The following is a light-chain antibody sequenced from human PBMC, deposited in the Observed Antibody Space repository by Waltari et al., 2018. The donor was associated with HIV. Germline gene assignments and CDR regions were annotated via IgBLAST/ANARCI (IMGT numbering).Light chain of an antibody. CDR1: QSLSSTY. V-gene: IGKV3-20*01. Sequence: ELVLTQSPGTLSLSPGERANLSCRASQSLSSTYLAWYQQKPGQAPRLLIYGASTRATGIPDRFSGSGSGTDFTLTISRLEPEDFAVYYCQQYGNSITFGPGTKVDIK. CDR3: QQYGNSIT. CDR2: GAS. J-gene: IGKJ3*01.